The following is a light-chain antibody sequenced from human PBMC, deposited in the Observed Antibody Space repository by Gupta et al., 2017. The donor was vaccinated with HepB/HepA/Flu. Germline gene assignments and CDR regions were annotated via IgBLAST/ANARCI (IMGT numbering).Light chain of an antibody. CDR3: QSYDNSLSGSRV. CDR2: GDI. V-gene: IGLV1-40*01. J-gene: IGLJ3*02. CDR1: RSNIGAGYG. Sequence: GSRSNIGAGYGVQWYQQLPGAAPKLLIYGDINRPSGVPDRFSGSKSGRTASLAITGLQAEDEADYYCQSYDNSLSGSRVFGGGTKLTVL.